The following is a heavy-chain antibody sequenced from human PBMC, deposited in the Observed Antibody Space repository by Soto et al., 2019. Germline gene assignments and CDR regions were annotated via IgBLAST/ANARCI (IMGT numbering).Heavy chain of an antibody. CDR2: ISGSGGST. V-gene: IGHV3-23*01. CDR3: AKVRDYDILTGRNWFDP. Sequence: GGSLRLSCAASGFTFSSYAMSWVRQAPGKGLEWVSAISGSGGSTYYADSVKGRFTISRDNSKNTLYLQMNSLRAEDTAVYYCAKVRDYDILTGRNWFDPWGQGTLVTVSS. J-gene: IGHJ5*02. D-gene: IGHD3-9*01. CDR1: GFTFSSYA.